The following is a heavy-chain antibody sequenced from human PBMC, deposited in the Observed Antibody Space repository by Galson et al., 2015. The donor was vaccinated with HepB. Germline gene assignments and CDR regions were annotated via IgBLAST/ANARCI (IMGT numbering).Heavy chain of an antibody. CDR2: ISSSGSII. J-gene: IGHJ4*02. CDR3: AREDVYYDNSGYYDF. CDR1: GFTFSDYH. D-gene: IGHD3-22*01. Sequence: SLRLSCAASGFTFSDYHMSWIRQAPGKGLECVLYISSSGSIIYYTDSVKGRFTISRDNAKNSLYLQMNSLGAEDTAVYYCAREDVYYDNSGYYDFWGQGTLVTVSS. V-gene: IGHV3-11*01.